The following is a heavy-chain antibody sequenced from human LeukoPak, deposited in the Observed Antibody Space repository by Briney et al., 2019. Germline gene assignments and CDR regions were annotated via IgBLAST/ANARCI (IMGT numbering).Heavy chain of an antibody. J-gene: IGHJ4*02. CDR1: GYSFISYW. Sequence: GESLKISCKGSGYSFISYWIVWVRQMPGRGLEWMGIIYPGDSDTRYSPSFQGQVTISADKSISTAYLQWSSLKASDAAMYYCARHARYCSNGVCYVDYWGQGTLVTVSS. CDR2: IYPGDSDT. D-gene: IGHD2-8*01. CDR3: ARHARYCSNGVCYVDY. V-gene: IGHV5-51*01.